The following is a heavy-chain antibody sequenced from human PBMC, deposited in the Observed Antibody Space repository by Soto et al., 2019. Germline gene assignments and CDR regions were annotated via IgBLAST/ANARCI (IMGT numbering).Heavy chain of an antibody. CDR3: ATLVPAPIKLFPRLGWFDP. CDR2: IIPITDTA. Sequence: SVKVSCKASGGTFSSETIPLVRQAPGQGLEWMGGIIPITDTANYAQNFQGRVTITADESTSTVYMELSSLRSEDTAVYYCATLVPAPIKLFPRLGWFDPWGQGTLVTVSS. J-gene: IGHJ5*02. V-gene: IGHV1-69*13. CDR1: GGTFSSET. D-gene: IGHD2-2*02.